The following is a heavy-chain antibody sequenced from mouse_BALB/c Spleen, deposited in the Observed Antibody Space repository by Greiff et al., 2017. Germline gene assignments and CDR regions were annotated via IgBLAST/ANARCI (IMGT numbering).Heavy chain of an antibody. CDR3: ARAPIYYGHFDY. D-gene: IGHD2-1*01. J-gene: IGHJ2*01. V-gene: IGHV14-3*02. Sequence: VQLQQSGAELVKPGASVKLSCTASGFNIKDTYMHWVKQRPEQGLEWIGRIDPANGNTKYDPKFQGKATITADTSSNTAYLQLSSLTSEDTAVYDCARAPIYYGHFDYWGQGTTLTVSA. CDR1: GFNIKDTY. CDR2: IDPANGNT.